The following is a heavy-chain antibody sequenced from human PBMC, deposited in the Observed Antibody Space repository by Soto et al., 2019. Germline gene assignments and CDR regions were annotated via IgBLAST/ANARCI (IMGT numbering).Heavy chain of an antibody. CDR3: ARDYVNRLSSSWYIPSDY. D-gene: IGHD6-13*01. Sequence: PGGSLRLSCAASGLTFSDYYMSWIRQAPGKGLEWVSYITSTGSYTKYADSVQGRFTISRDNAKNSLYLQMNSLRAEDTAVYYCARDYVNRLSSSWYIPSDYWGQGTLVTVSS. J-gene: IGHJ4*02. V-gene: IGHV3-11*05. CDR1: GLTFSDYY. CDR2: ITSTGSYT.